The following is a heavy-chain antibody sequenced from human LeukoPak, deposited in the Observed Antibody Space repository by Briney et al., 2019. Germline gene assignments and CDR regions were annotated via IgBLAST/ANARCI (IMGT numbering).Heavy chain of an antibody. CDR1: GFTFSSYW. CDR3: AISATARGGFDF. V-gene: IGHV3-7*01. J-gene: IGHJ4*02. Sequence: GGSLRLSCAASGFTFSSYWMSWVRQAPGKGLEWVANIKQDGSEKYYVDSVEGRLTISRDNAKNSLFLQMNSLRAEDTAVYFCAISATARGGFDFWGQGTLVTVSS. D-gene: IGHD6-25*01. CDR2: IKQDGSEK.